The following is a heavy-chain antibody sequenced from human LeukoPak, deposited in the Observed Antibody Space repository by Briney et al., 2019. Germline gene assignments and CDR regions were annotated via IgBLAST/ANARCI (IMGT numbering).Heavy chain of an antibody. J-gene: IGHJ4*02. D-gene: IGHD3-10*01. V-gene: IGHV4-31*03. CDR1: ADSISIGGHY. CDR3: ARGENRFGGFYLDY. CDR2: MRHSGST. Sequence: PPETLSLTCTVSADSISIGGHYWSWIRQHPGKCLESIGFMRHSGSTSHNPSLKGRVAISVDASKNQFSLRLSCVIVAETAVYYCARGENRFGGFYLDYWRQENLVSVSS.